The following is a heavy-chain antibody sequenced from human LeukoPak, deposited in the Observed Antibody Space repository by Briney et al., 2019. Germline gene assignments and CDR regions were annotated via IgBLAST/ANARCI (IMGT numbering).Heavy chain of an antibody. Sequence: GGSLRLSCAASGFTFSSYAMSWVRQAPGKGLEWVSAISGSDGSTYYADSVKGRFTISRDNSKNTLYPQMNSLRAEDTAVYYCAKAVVAVARNLIFDYWGQGTLVTVSS. J-gene: IGHJ4*02. V-gene: IGHV3-23*01. CDR3: AKAVVAVARNLIFDY. D-gene: IGHD6-19*01. CDR2: ISGSDGST. CDR1: GFTFSSYA.